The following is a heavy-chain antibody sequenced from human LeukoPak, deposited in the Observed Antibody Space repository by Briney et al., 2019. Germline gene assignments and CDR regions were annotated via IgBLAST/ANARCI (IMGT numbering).Heavy chain of an antibody. CDR1: GFTFSSYS. D-gene: IGHD2-15*01. CDR2: ISSSSSTI. CDR3: ARDVCSGGSCYPPDFDY. J-gene: IGHJ4*02. V-gene: IGHV3-48*01. Sequence: GGSLRLSCAASGFTFSSYSMNWVREAPGMGLEWVSYISSSSSTIYYADSVKGRFTISRDNAKNSLYLQMNSLRAEDTAVYYCARDVCSGGSCYPPDFDYWGQGTPVTVSS.